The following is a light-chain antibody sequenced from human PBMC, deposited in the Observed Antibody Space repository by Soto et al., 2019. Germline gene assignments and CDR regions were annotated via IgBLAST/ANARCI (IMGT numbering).Light chain of an antibody. J-gene: IGKJ1*01. CDR3: QQSYGTPWT. V-gene: IGKV1-39*01. CDR2: AAS. Sequence: DIQMTQSPSSLSASVRDRITITCRASQSISNHLNWYQQKPGKGPNLLIYAASSLQRGVPSRFSGSGSGRDFVITIRSPQPEDSATYYCQQSYGTPWTFGQGTKVEIK. CDR1: QSISNH.